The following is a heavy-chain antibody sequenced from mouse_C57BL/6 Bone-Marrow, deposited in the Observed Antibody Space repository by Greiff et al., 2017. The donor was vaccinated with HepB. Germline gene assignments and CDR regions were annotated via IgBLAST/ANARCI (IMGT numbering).Heavy chain of an antibody. V-gene: IGHV1-4*01. CDR1: GYTFTSYT. CDR3: AKKWAYYGDYDCAMDD. D-gene: IGHD2-13*01. Sequence: QVQLKESGAELARPGASVKLSCKASGYTFTSYTMHWVKQRPGQGLEWIGYINPSSGYTKYNQKFKDKATLTADKSSSPAYMQLSSLTSEASAVYYCAKKWAYYGDYDCAMDDWGQGTSVTVSS. J-gene: IGHJ4*01. CDR2: INPSSGYT.